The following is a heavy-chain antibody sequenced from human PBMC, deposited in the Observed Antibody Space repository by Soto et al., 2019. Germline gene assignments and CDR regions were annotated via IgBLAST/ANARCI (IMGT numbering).Heavy chain of an antibody. D-gene: IGHD2-15*01. CDR3: ARVYCSGGSCYALGYYYYGMDV. Sequence: QVQLVQSGAEVKKPGASVKVSCKASGYTFTSYGISWVRQAPGQGLEWMGWISAYNGNTNYAQKLQGRVTMTTDTSTSTAYMELRSLRSDDTAVYYCARVYCSGGSCYALGYYYYGMDVWGQGTTVTVSS. J-gene: IGHJ6*02. CDR1: GYTFTSYG. CDR2: ISAYNGNT. V-gene: IGHV1-18*01.